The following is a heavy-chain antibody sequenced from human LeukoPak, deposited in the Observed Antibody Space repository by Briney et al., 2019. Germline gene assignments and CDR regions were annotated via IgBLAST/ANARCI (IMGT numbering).Heavy chain of an antibody. V-gene: IGHV3-30*18. CDR3: VKDVHPPPREITPGD. D-gene: IGHD1-14*01. J-gene: IGHJ4*02. CDR2: VSHVGIHQ. Sequence: GGSLRLSCAASGFTFSSYEMNWVRQAPGKGLEWLAVVSHVGIHQYYAPSVRGRFTISRDNFRNSVFLQMDSLGVEDTAVYYCVKDVHPPPREITPGDWGQGTLVVVDS. CDR1: GFTFSSYE.